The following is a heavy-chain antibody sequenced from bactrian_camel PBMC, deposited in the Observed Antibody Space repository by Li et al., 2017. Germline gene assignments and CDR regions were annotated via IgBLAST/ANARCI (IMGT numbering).Heavy chain of an antibody. V-gene: IGHV3S53*01. D-gene: IGHD5*01. J-gene: IGHJ4*01. CDR2: MSRGGNP. CDR1: GITFSSAC. CDR3: AATTDCYPSPEYNY. Sequence: VQLVESGGGSVQAGGSLRLSCAASGITFSSACMAWFRQAPGKERERVATMSRGGNPTYADSVKGRFTISKDNANNTLWLQMNNLKPEDTAMYYCAATTDCYPSPEYNYWGQGTQVTVS.